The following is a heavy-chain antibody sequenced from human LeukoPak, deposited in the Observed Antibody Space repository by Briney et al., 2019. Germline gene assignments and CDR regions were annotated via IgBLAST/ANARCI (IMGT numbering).Heavy chain of an antibody. CDR2: ISGSGGST. V-gene: IGHV3-23*01. D-gene: IGHD3-22*01. CDR1: GFTFSSYA. J-gene: IGHJ4*02. CDR3: ATVYYDSSGYFDY. Sequence: GGSLRLSCAASGFTFSSYAMSWVRQAPGKGLEWVSAISGSGGSTYYADSVKGRFTISRDNSKNTLYLQMNRLRSEDTAVYYCATVYYDSSGYFDYWGQGTLVTVSS.